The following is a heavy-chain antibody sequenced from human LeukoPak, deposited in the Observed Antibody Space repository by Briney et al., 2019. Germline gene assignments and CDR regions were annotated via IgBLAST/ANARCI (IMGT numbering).Heavy chain of an antibody. CDR3: AKDQGGGRSITMVGDTRGDFDY. J-gene: IGHJ4*02. V-gene: IGHV3-23*01. CDR1: GFTFSNYA. Sequence: PGASLRLSCVASGFTFSNYAMSWVRRAPGKGLEWVSAISGNGGSTNYADSVKGRFTISRDNSKNTLYLQMNSLRADDTAVYYCAKDQGGGRSITMVGDTRGDFDYWGQGTLVTVSS. D-gene: IGHD1-26*01. CDR2: ISGNGGST.